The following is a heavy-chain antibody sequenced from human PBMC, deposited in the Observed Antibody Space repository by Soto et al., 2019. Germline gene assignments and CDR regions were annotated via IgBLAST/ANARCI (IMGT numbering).Heavy chain of an antibody. CDR1: GYSFTSYW. V-gene: IGHV5-51*01. D-gene: IGHD6-6*01. CDR2: IYPGDSDT. Sequence: GESLKISCKGSGYSFTSYWIGWVRQMPGKGLEWMGIIYPGDSDTRYSPSFQGQVTISADKSISTAYLQWSSLKASDTAMYYCARHYEYSSSRGYYYYGMDVWGQGTTVTVS. J-gene: IGHJ6*02. CDR3: ARHYEYSSSRGYYYYGMDV.